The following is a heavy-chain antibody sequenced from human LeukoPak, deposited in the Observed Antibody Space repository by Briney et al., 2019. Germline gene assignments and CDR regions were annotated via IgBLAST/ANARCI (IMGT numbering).Heavy chain of an antibody. CDR3: AREGDNWFDP. CDR2: IYHSGST. Sequence: SETLSLTCAVSGGSISSGGYSWSWLRQPPGKGLEWIGYIYHSGSTYYNPSLKSRVTISVDRSKTQFSLKLSSVTAADTAVYYCAREGDNWFDPWGQGTLVTVSS. CDR1: GGSISSGGYS. V-gene: IGHV4-30-2*01. J-gene: IGHJ5*02.